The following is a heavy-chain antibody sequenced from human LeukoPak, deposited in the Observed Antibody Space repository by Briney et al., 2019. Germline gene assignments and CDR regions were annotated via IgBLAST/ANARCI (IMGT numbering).Heavy chain of an antibody. CDR2: ISDSGGTT. D-gene: IGHD2-2*02. CDR3: AKKLGHCSSTSCYTFDY. J-gene: IGHJ4*02. Sequence: GGSLRLSCAASGFTFSSYAMSWVRQAPGKGLEWVSGISDSGGTTYYAASVKGRFTLSRDNSKNTPYLQMNSRRAEDTAVYYCAKKLGHCSSTSCYTFDYWGQGTLVTVSS. CDR1: GFTFSSYA. V-gene: IGHV3-23*01.